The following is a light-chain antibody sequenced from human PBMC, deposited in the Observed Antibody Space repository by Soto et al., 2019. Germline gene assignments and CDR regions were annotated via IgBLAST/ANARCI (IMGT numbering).Light chain of an antibody. CDR1: QSVSSNY. CDR2: DAS. CDR3: QQYGSSPT. Sequence: EIVLTQSPGTLSLSPGERATLSCRASQSVSSNYLAWYQKKPGQAPRLLIHDASSRATGIPDRFSGSGSGTDFTLTISRLEPEDFAVYYCQQYGSSPTFGQGTKLEIK. V-gene: IGKV3-20*01. J-gene: IGKJ2*01.